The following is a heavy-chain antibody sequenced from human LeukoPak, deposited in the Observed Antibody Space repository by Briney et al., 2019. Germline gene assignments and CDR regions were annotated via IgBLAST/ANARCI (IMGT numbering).Heavy chain of an antibody. CDR2: IYYSGST. Sequence: KSSETLSLTCTVSGGSIGSYYWSWIRQPPGKGLEWIGYIYYSGSTNYNPSLKSRVTISVDTSKNQFSLKLSSVTAADTAVYYCARHGVAVAVRGFDPWGQGTLVTVSS. D-gene: IGHD6-19*01. J-gene: IGHJ5*02. V-gene: IGHV4-59*08. CDR3: ARHGVAVAVRGFDP. CDR1: GGSIGSYY.